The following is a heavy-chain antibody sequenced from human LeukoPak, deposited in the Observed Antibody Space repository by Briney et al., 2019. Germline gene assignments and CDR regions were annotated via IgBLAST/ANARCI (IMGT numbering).Heavy chain of an antibody. Sequence: GESLKISCKGSGYSFTSYWIGWVRQMPGKVLEWMGIIYPGDSDTRYSPSFQGQVTISADKSISTAYLQWSSLKASDTAMYYCARLGGTAGYDIFLDYWGQGTLVTVSS. CDR2: IYPGDSDT. J-gene: IGHJ4*02. V-gene: IGHV5-51*01. CDR1: GYSFTSYW. D-gene: IGHD3-9*01. CDR3: ARLGGTAGYDIFLDY.